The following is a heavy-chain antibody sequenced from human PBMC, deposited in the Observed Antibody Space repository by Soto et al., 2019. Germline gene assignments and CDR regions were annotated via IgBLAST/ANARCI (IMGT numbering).Heavy chain of an antibody. CDR1: GGSVSSGSYY. J-gene: IGHJ3*02. Sequence: QVQLQESGPGLVKPSETLSLTCTVSGGSVSSGSYYWSWIRQPPGKGLEWIGYIYYSGSTNYNPSLKSRVTISVDTSKNQFSLKLSSVTAADTAVYYCARVTPDIVLMVYAPNAFDIWGQGTMVTVSS. CDR2: IYYSGST. D-gene: IGHD2-8*01. V-gene: IGHV4-61*01. CDR3: ARVTPDIVLMVYAPNAFDI.